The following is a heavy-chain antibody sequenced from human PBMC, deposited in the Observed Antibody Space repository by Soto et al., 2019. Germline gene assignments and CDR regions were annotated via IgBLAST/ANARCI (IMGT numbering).Heavy chain of an antibody. CDR2: IYYSGST. CDR3: ARHVGPTYYYDISGYYYDAFDI. V-gene: IGHV4-39*01. J-gene: IGHJ3*02. Sequence: QLQLQESGPGLVKPSETLSLTCTVSGGSISSSSYYWGWIRQPPGKGLEWIGSIYYSGSTYYNPSLKSRVTISVDTSKNQFSLKLSSVTAADTAVYYCARHVGPTYYYDISGYYYDAFDIWGQGTMVTVSS. CDR1: GGSISSSSYY. D-gene: IGHD3-22*01.